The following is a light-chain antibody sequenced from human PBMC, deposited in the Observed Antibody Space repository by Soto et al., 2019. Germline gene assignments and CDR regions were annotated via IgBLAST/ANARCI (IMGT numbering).Light chain of an antibody. Sequence: DIQMAQSPSSLSATAVDRFTITCRASQSISTWLAWYQQKPGDAPKRLIYAASTLQSGVPSRFSGSGSGTDFTLTIRSLQPEDFATYYCQQDNSFPRTFGGGTKVDIK. J-gene: IGKJ4*01. CDR3: QQDNSFPRT. CDR1: QSISTW. CDR2: AAS. V-gene: IGKV1-12*01.